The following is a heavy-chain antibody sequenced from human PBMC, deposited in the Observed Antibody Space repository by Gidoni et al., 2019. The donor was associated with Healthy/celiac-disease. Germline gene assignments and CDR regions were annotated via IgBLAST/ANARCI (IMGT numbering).Heavy chain of an antibody. V-gene: IGHV4-38-2*01. CDR3: ARTLFSGTRTGFDY. CDR2: IYHSGST. D-gene: IGHD1-7*01. Sequence: QVQLQESGPGLVKPSETLSLTCAVSGYSISSGYYWGWIRQPPGKGLEWIGSIYHSGSTYYNPSLKSRVTISVDTSKNQFSLKLSSVTAADTAVYYCARTLFSGTRTGFDYWGQGTLVTVSS. J-gene: IGHJ4*02. CDR1: GYSISSGYY.